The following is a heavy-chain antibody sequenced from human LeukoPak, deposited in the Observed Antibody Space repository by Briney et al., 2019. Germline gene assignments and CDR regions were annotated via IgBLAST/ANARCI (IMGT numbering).Heavy chain of an antibody. D-gene: IGHD2-2*01. CDR2: ISAYNGNT. J-gene: IGHJ6*02. V-gene: IGHV1-18*01. CDR1: GYTFTSYG. Sequence: ASVKVSCKASGYTFTSYGISWVRQAPGQGLEWMGWISAYNGNTNYAQKLQGRVTMTTDTSTSTAYMELRSLRSDDTAVYYCARVDIVVVPAAEHFYYYYGMDVWGQGTTVTVSS. CDR3: ARVDIVVVPAAEHFYYYYGMDV.